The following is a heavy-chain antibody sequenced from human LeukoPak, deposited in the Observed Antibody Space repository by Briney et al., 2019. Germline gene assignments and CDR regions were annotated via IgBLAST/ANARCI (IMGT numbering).Heavy chain of an antibody. V-gene: IGHV3-48*04. CDR1: GFTFSSYS. J-gene: IGHJ6*03. CDR3: ARGDFYYYYMDV. CDR2: ISSSSSTI. Sequence: GGSLRLSCAASGFTFSSYSMNWVRQAPGKGLEWVSYISSSSSTIYYADSVKGRFTISRDNAKNSLYLQMNSLRAEDTAVYYCARGDFYYYYMDVWGKGTTVTVSS.